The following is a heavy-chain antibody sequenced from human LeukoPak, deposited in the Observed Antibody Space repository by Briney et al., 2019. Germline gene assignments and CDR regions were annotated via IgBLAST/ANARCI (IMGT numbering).Heavy chain of an antibody. V-gene: IGHV4-34*01. Sequence: SETLSLTCAVYGGSFSGYYWSWIRQPPGKGLEWIGEINHSGSTNYNPSLKSRVTISVATFKNQLSLKLSSVTAADTAVYYCARGRVYYYGSGTYPLFDYWGQGTLVIVSS. D-gene: IGHD3-10*01. CDR1: GGSFSGYY. CDR3: ARGRVYYYGSGTYPLFDY. CDR2: INHSGST. J-gene: IGHJ4*02.